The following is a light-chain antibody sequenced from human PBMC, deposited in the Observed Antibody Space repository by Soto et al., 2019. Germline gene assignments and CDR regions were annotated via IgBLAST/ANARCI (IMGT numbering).Light chain of an antibody. Sequence: EIVLTPSPDTLSWSPGERATLSCRASQSVSSYLAWYQQKPGQAPRLLMYDASNRATGIPARFSGSGSGTDFTLTISSLAPEDFAVYYCQQRSNWPITFGQGTRLEIK. CDR2: DAS. CDR3: QQRSNWPIT. V-gene: IGKV3-11*01. J-gene: IGKJ5*01. CDR1: QSVSSY.